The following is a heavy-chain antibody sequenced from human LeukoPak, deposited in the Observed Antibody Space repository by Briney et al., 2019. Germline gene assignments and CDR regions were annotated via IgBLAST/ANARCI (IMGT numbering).Heavy chain of an antibody. D-gene: IGHD5-24*01. Sequence: SGGSLRLSCAASGFTFSSYAMSWVRQAPGKGLEWVSAISGSGGSTYYADSVKGRFTISRDNAKNSLYLQMNSLRAEDTAVYYCASILEMATPVDYWGQGTLVTVSS. CDR1: GFTFSSYA. CDR2: ISGSGGST. CDR3: ASILEMATPVDY. V-gene: IGHV3-23*01. J-gene: IGHJ4*02.